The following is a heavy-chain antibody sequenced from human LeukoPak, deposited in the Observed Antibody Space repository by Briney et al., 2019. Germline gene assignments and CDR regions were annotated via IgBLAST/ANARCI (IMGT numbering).Heavy chain of an antibody. D-gene: IGHD6-13*01. CDR2: IYSGGST. V-gene: IGHV3-53*04. J-gene: IGHJ4*02. Sequence: GGSLWRSCPTSGFTVSRKCVCLVGQAAGKRIKWVSVIYSGGSTYYADSVKGRFTISRHNSKNTLYLQMNSLRAEDTAVYYCARALPYSSSETWRYFDYWGQGHLGTVSS. CDR3: ARALPYSSSETWRYFDY. CDR1: GFTVSRKC.